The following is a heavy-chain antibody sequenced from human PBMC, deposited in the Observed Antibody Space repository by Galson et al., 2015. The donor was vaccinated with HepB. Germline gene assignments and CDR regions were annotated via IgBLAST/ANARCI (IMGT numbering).Heavy chain of an antibody. Sequence: SLRLSCAASGFTFSSYAMHWVRQAPGKGLEWVAVISYDGSNKYYADSVKGRFTISRDNSKNTLYLQMNSLRAEDTAVYYCARERIADTYYFDYWGQGTLVTVSS. CDR3: ARERIADTYYFDY. V-gene: IGHV3-30-3*01. J-gene: IGHJ4*02. D-gene: IGHD6-6*01. CDR2: ISYDGSNK. CDR1: GFTFSSYA.